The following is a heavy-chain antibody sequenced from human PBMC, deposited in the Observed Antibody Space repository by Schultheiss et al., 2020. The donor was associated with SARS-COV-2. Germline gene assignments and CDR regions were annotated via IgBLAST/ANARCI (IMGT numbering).Heavy chain of an antibody. Sequence: GGSLRLSCTASGFTFDDYGMSWVRQAPGKGLEWVSGINWNGGSTGYADSVKGRFTISRDNSKNTLYLQMNSLRAEDTAVYYCAKGGQWLGSNLDDYWGQGTLVTVSS. CDR1: GFTFDDYG. CDR3: AKGGQWLGSNLDDY. V-gene: IGHV3-20*04. D-gene: IGHD6-19*01. CDR2: INWNGGST. J-gene: IGHJ4*02.